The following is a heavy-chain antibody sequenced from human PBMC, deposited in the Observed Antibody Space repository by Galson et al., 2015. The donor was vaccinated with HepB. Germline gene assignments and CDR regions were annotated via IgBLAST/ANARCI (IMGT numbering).Heavy chain of an antibody. CDR2: INGGNGNT. J-gene: IGHJ4*02. Sequence: SVKVSCKASGYTFSNYAMHWVRQAPGQRPEWMGWINGGNGNTKFSQKFQGRVTITRDTSASTAYMELSSLRSEDTAVYYCASGYGSGVYYNDYFDSWGQGTLVTVSS. CDR3: ASGYGSGVYYNDYFDS. V-gene: IGHV1-3*01. CDR1: GYTFSNYA. D-gene: IGHD3-10*01.